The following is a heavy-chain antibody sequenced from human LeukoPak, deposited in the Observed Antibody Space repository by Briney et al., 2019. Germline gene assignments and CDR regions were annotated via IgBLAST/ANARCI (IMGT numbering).Heavy chain of an antibody. CDR3: ARAYYYYYYMDV. Sequence: GGSLRLSCAASGFTFSSYAMHWVRQAPGKGLEWVAVISYDGSNKYYADSVKGRFTISRDNSKNTLYLQMNSLRAEDTAVYYCARAYYYYYYMDVWGKGTTVTVSS. V-gene: IGHV3-30*01. CDR2: ISYDGSNK. J-gene: IGHJ6*03. CDR1: GFTFSSYA.